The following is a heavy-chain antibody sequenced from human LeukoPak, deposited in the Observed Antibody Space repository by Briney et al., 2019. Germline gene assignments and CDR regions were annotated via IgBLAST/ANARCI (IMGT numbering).Heavy chain of an antibody. CDR1: VGSLSGYY. CDR3: ARGGYYDSSGYYPEFDY. Sequence: SETLSLTCAVYVGSLSGYYWSWIRQPPGKGLEWIGEINHSGSTNYNPSLKSRVTISVDTSKNQFSLKLSSVTAADTAVYYCARGGYYDSSGYYPEFDYWGQGTLVTVSS. D-gene: IGHD3-22*01. V-gene: IGHV4-34*01. J-gene: IGHJ4*02. CDR2: INHSGST.